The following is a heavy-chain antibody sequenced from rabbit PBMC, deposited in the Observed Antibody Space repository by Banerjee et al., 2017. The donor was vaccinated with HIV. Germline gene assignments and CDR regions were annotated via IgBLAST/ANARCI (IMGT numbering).Heavy chain of an antibody. CDR1: RFSFSSSYW. CDR3: GRDRDGDAGYGSLAL. Sequence: EESGGDLVKPEGSLTLTCTASRFSFSSSYWICWVRQAPGKGLEWIACINTSSGNTVYASWAKGRFTISKTSSTTVTLQMTSLTAADTATYFCGRDRDGDAGYGSLALWGPGTLVTVS. J-gene: IGHJ4*01. D-gene: IGHD6-1*01. CDR2: INTSSGNT. V-gene: IGHV1S45*01.